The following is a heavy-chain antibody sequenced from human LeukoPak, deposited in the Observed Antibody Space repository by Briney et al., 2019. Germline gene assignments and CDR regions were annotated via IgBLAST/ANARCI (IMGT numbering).Heavy chain of an antibody. V-gene: IGHV3-23*01. CDR1: GFTFSSYG. CDR3: ARVRPLYGKGGDY. J-gene: IGHJ4*02. CDR2: ISGSGGST. Sequence: PGGTLRLSCAASGFTFSSYGMSWVRQAPGKGLEWVSAISGSGGSTYYADSVKGRFTISRDNAKNSLYLQMNSLRAEDTAVYYCARVRPLYGKGGDYWGQGTLVTVSS. D-gene: IGHD1-14*01.